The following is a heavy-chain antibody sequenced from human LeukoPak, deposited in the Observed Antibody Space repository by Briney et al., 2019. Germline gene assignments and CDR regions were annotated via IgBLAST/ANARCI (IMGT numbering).Heavy chain of an antibody. J-gene: IGHJ5*02. V-gene: IGHV4-61*02. Sequence: SETLSLTCTVSGGSISSSSYYWSWIRQPAGKGLEWIGRIYTSGSTNYNPSLKSRVTISVDTSKNQFSLKVTSVTAADTAVYYCARISGSQFDPWGQGTLVTVSS. CDR2: IYTSGST. CDR1: GGSISSSSYY. D-gene: IGHD1-26*01. CDR3: ARISGSQFDP.